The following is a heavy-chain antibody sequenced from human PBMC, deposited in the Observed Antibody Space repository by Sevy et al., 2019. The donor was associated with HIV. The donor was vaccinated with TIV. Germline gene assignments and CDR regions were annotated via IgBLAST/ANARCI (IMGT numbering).Heavy chain of an antibody. CDR3: ARHSHGSGTYYVPFDS. J-gene: IGHJ4*02. V-gene: IGHV4-38-2*01. CDR1: GYSITSGYL. Sequence: SETLSLTCAVSGYSITSGYLWGWIRQPPGKGLEWIGSVFHSGSTYYNPSLNSRVIISVDTSKNQFSLKLNSVTAADTAVYYCARHSHGSGTYYVPFDSWGQGTLVTVSS. D-gene: IGHD3-10*01. CDR2: VFHSGST.